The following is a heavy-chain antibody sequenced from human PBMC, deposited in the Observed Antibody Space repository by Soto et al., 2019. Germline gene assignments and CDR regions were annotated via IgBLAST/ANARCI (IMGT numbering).Heavy chain of an antibody. CDR2: IIPIFGTA. D-gene: IGHD5-18*01. CDR1: GGTFSSYA. V-gene: IGHV1-69*12. Sequence: QVQLVQSGAEVKKPGSSVKVSCKASGGTFSSYAISWVRQAPGQGLEWMGGIIPIFGTANYAQKFQGRVTITADESTSTAEMQLSSLRSEDAAVYYCAHIGRYSYCPETPFDYWGQGTLVTVSS. CDR3: AHIGRYSYCPETPFDY. J-gene: IGHJ4*02.